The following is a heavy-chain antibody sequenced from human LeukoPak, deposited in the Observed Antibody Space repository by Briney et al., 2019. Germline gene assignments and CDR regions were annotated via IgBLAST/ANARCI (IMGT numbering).Heavy chain of an antibody. J-gene: IGHJ3*02. CDR1: GGSISSYY. CDR3: ARVLRAYYGDYVMDAFDI. V-gene: IGHV4-59*01. D-gene: IGHD4-17*01. CDR2: IYYSGST. Sequence: SETLSLTCTLSGGSISSYYWSWIRQPPGKGLEWIGYIYYSGSTNYNPSPKSRVTISVDTSKNQFSLKLSSVTAADTAVDYCARVLRAYYGDYVMDAFDIWGQGTMVTVSS.